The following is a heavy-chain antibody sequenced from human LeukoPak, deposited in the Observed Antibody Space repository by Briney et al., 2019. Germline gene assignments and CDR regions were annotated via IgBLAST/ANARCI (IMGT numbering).Heavy chain of an antibody. CDR1: GGSISSYY. D-gene: IGHD6-6*01. Sequence: SETLSLTCTVSGGSISSYYWSWIRQPPGKGLEWIGYIYYSGSTNYNPSLKSRVTISVDTSKNQFSLKLSSVTAADTAVYYCARVARSSSISYYCGMDVWGQGTTVTVSS. J-gene: IGHJ6*02. CDR3: ARVARSSSISYYCGMDV. V-gene: IGHV4-59*01. CDR2: IYYSGST.